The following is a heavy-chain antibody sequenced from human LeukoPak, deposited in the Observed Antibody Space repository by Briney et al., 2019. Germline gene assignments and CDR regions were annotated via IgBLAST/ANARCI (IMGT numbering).Heavy chain of an antibody. CDR2: IWPDDSDT. J-gene: IGHJ3*01. CDR1: GYSFTSYW. CDR3: ARRRRDAFDA. Sequence: GESLKISCKGSGYSFTSYWIGWVRQMPGKGLECMGIIWPDDSDTRYSPSFRGQVTISADKSISTAFLQWNSLKASDTAMYYCARRRRDAFDAWGQGTMVTVSS. V-gene: IGHV5-51*01.